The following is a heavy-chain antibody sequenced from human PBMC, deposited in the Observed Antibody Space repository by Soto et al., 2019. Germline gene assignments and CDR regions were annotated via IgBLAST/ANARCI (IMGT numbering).Heavy chain of an antibody. CDR3: ARDWARIAAAGTDWFDP. Sequence: EVQLVESGGGLVQPGGSLRLSCAASGFTFSSYSMNWVRQAPGKGLEWVSYISSSSSTIYYADSVKGRFTISRDNAKNSLYLQMNSLRDEDTAVYYCARDWARIAAAGTDWFDPWGQGTLVTVSS. CDR1: GFTFSSYS. V-gene: IGHV3-48*02. CDR2: ISSSSSTI. J-gene: IGHJ5*02. D-gene: IGHD6-13*01.